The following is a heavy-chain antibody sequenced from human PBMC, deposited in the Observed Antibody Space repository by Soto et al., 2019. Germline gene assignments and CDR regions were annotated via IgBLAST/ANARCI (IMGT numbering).Heavy chain of an antibody. CDR2: IYYSGST. J-gene: IGHJ6*02. Sequence: PSETLSLTCTVSGGSISSYYWSWIRQPPGKGLEWIGYIYYSGSTNYNPSLKSRVTISVDTSKNQFSLKLSSVTAADTAVYYCARGEMATIMYYYYGMDVWGQGTTVTVS. D-gene: IGHD5-12*01. CDR1: GGSISSYY. CDR3: ARGEMATIMYYYYGMDV. V-gene: IGHV4-59*01.